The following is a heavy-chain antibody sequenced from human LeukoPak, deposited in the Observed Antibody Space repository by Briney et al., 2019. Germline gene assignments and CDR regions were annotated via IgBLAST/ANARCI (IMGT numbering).Heavy chain of an antibody. CDR2: IYHGDYDT. CDR1: GYRFTNYW. V-gene: IGHV5-51*01. CDR3: ARQPADYYYMDV. J-gene: IGHJ6*03. D-gene: IGHD2-2*01. Sequence: GESLKISCKGSGYRFTNYWIGWVRPMPGKGLELVGIIYHGDYDTRYSPSFQGQVTISADKSISTAYLQWSSLKASDTAMYYCARQPADYYYMDVWGKGTTVTVSS.